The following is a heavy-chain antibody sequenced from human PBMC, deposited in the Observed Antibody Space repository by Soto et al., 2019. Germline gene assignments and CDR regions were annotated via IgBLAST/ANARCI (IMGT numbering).Heavy chain of an antibody. V-gene: IGHV3-30*18. D-gene: IGHD3-10*01. J-gene: IGHJ5*02. Sequence: GGSLRLSCAASGFTFSSYGMHWVRQAPGKGLEWVAVISYDGSNKYYADSVKGRLTISRDNSKNTLYLQMNSLRAEDTAVYYCAKAGGRAGKNNWFDPWGQGTLVT. CDR2: ISYDGSNK. CDR3: AKAGGRAGKNNWFDP. CDR1: GFTFSSYG.